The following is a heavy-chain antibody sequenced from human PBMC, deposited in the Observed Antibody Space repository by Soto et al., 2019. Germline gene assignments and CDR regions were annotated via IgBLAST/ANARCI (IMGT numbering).Heavy chain of an antibody. V-gene: IGHV3-30*04. CDR1: GFTLSSFA. J-gene: IGHJ4*02. D-gene: IGHD6-19*01. Sequence: QVQLVESGGGVVQPGKSLRLSCAASGFTLSSFAMHWVRQAPGKGLEWVAVTSYDGSKAYYADSVKSRFTLSRDNSKSTLYLQMNSLRPDDTAVFFCARAEYTSGWYFMGIDYWGQGTLVTVSS. CDR2: TSYDGSKA. CDR3: ARAEYTSGWYFMGIDY.